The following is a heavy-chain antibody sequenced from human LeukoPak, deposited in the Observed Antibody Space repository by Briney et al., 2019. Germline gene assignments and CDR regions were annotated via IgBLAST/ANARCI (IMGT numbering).Heavy chain of an antibody. CDR3: AKAEGSGNQPFDY. J-gene: IGHJ4*02. D-gene: IGHD3-10*01. V-gene: IGHV3-23*01. CDR2: ISGGGGTT. Sequence: GGSLRLSCAASGFTFSSYAMSWVRQAPGKGLQWVSFISGGGGTTYYADSVKGRFTVSRDNSKNTLYLQMSSLRAGDTAVYYCAKAEGSGNQPFDYWGQGTLVTVSS. CDR1: GFTFSSYA.